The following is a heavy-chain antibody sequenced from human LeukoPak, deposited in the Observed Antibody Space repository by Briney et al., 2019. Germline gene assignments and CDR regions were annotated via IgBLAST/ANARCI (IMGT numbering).Heavy chain of an antibody. Sequence: ASVKVSCKASGYTFTGYYMHWVRQAPGQGLEWMGWINFNSGGKIFAEKFQDRVTMARDTSISTAYMELSRLRSDDTAVYYCTRRIVSGSMGCDFWGQGTLVTVSS. CDR2: INFNSGGK. V-gene: IGHV1-2*02. CDR1: GYTFTGYY. J-gene: IGHJ4*02. D-gene: IGHD2-21*01. CDR3: TRRIVSGSMGCDF.